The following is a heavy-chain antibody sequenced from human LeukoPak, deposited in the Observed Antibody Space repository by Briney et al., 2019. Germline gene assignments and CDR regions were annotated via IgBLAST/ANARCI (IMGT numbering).Heavy chain of an antibody. V-gene: IGHV3-74*01. D-gene: IGHD3-3*01. CDR3: AKGARFLEWLLDV. CDR2: TDTEGTST. CDR1: GFRFNAYW. Sequence: GGSLRLSCAASGFRFNAYWMHWVRQAPGQGLVWVSRTDTEGTSTHYADSVKGRFTVSRDNAKNTVYLQMNSLRVEDTAVYYCAKGARFLEWLLDVWGKGTTVTVSS. J-gene: IGHJ6*04.